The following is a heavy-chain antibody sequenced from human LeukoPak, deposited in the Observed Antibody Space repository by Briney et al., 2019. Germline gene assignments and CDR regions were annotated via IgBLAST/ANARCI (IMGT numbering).Heavy chain of an antibody. CDR3: ARDSGTAMVKDY. Sequence: GGSLRLSCAASGFSFTSYSMNWVRQTPGKGLEWVSSISSSGTYIYYADSVKGRFTISRDNAKNSLYLQMNSLRAEDTALYYCARDSGTAMVKDYWGQGTLVTVSS. J-gene: IGHJ4*02. CDR1: GFSFTSYS. D-gene: IGHD5-18*01. V-gene: IGHV3-21*04. CDR2: ISSSGTYI.